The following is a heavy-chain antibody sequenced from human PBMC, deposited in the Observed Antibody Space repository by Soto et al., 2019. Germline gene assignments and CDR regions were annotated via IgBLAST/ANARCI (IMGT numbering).Heavy chain of an antibody. CDR3: ARSPYMDV. V-gene: IGHV4-34*01. J-gene: IGHJ6*03. Sequence: QVQLQQWGAGLLKPSETLSLTCAVYGRSFSGYYWSWIRQSPGKGLEWIGEINHSGSTNYNPSLKSRVTILIDAPKNQFSLKMSSVTAADKAVYYCARSPYMDVWGKGTTVIVSS. CDR1: GRSFSGYY. CDR2: INHSGST.